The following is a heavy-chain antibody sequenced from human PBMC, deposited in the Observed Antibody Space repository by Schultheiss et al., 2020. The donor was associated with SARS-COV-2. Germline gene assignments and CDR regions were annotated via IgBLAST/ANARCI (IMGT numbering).Heavy chain of an antibody. CDR1: GFTFSGYA. CDR3: AKGDFWYYSDH. J-gene: IGHJ4*02. CDR2: ISGSGST. V-gene: IGHV3-23*01. D-gene: IGHD3-3*01. Sequence: GGSLRLSCAASGFTFSGYAMIWVRQAPGKGLEWVSSISGSGSTYYADSVKGRFTISRDNSNSTVCLQMNSLRAEDTAIYYCAKGDFWYYSDHWGQGTLVTVSS.